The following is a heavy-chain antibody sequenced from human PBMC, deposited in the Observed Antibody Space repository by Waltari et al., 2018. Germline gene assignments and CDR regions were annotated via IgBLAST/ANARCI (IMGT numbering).Heavy chain of an antibody. Sequence: QVQLVQSGAAVTKPGASVKVSCRASGYTFTAYHMHWVRQAPGQGLEWMGRINPNTGGTTYAQKFGGRVTMTRDTAISTAYMELHSLTTEDTAVYFCASNRDMLTWGQGTMVIVSS. CDR3: ASNRDMLT. D-gene: IGHD3-16*01. CDR2: INPNTGGT. J-gene: IGHJ3*01. V-gene: IGHV1-2*06. CDR1: GYTFTAYH.